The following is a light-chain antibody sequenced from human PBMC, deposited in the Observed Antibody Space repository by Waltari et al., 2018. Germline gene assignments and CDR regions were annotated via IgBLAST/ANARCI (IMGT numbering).Light chain of an antibody. CDR2: WAS. Sequence: DIVMTQSPHSLAVYLRERATIDCKSSQSVLYSSNNKNYLSWYQQKPGQPPKLLIYWASTRESGVPDRFSGSGSGTDFTLTISSLQAEDVAVYYCQQYYSTPFTFGPGTKVDIK. V-gene: IGKV4-1*01. J-gene: IGKJ3*01. CDR3: QQYYSTPFT. CDR1: QSVLYSSNNKNY.